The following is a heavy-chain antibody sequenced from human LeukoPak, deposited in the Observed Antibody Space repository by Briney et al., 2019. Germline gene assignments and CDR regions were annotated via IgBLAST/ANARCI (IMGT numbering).Heavy chain of an antibody. CDR3: ASWHHVNY. CDR1: GFTFSSHS. V-gene: IGHV3-23*01. CDR2: ISTSGDYT. D-gene: IGHD1-14*01. Sequence: GSLRLSCAASGFTFSSHSMSWVRQAPGKGLEWVSVISTSGDYTNYADSVKGRSTISRDNSRNTLYPQMNSLRAEDSAIYYCASWHHVNYWGQGTLVTVSS. J-gene: IGHJ4*02.